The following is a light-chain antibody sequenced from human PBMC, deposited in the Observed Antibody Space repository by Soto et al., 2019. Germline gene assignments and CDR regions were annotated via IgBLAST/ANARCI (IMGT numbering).Light chain of an antibody. J-gene: IGLJ1*01. V-gene: IGLV2-14*01. Sequence: QSVLTQPASVSGSPGQSITISCTGTSSDVGNYNFVSWYQQHPGKAPKLMICAVSNRPSGVSIRFSGSKSGNTASLTISGLQAEDEADYYCSSYSSTSTYVFGAGTKVTVL. CDR2: AVS. CDR1: SSDVGNYNF. CDR3: SSYSSTSTYV.